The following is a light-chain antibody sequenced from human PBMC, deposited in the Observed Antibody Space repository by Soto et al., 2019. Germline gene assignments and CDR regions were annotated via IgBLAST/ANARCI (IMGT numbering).Light chain of an antibody. J-gene: IGKJ1*01. V-gene: IGKV3-11*01. CDR3: LQRNTWPWT. Sequence: EIVLTQFPGTLSLYPGEGATLSCRASQSVDNYLAWYQQKPGQAPRLLIFDASFRATGTPARFSGSGSGTDFTLSISRLEPEDFAVYYCLQRNTWPWTFGQGTKV. CDR2: DAS. CDR1: QSVDNY.